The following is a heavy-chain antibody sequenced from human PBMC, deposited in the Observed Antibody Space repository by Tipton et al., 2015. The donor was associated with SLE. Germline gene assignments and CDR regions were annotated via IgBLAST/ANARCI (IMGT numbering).Heavy chain of an antibody. Sequence: QLVQSGAEVKKPGGSVKVSCKASGYNFIDYSIDWVRQAPGQGLEWMGWINPNSGGTNYAQQFQGRLIMTRDTSSATAYMELSGLTSDDTAVYYCARDYYCGGNCYSGFFDHWGRGTLVTVSS. D-gene: IGHD2-21*01. CDR2: INPNSGGT. J-gene: IGHJ4*02. CDR1: GYNFIDYS. V-gene: IGHV1-2*02. CDR3: ARDYYCGGNCYSGFFDH.